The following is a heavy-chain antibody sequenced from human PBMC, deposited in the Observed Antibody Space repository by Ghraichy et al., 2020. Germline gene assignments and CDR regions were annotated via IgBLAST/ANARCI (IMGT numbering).Heavy chain of an antibody. CDR3: AKLYIWGSYRQYYFDY. Sequence: GGSLRLSCAASGFTFSNYAMSWIRQAPGKGLEWVSAISVSGGSTYYADSVKGRFTISRDNSKNTVYLQMNSLRAEDTAVYYCAKLYIWGSYRQYYFDYWGQGTLVTVSS. CDR2: ISVSGGST. D-gene: IGHD3-16*02. CDR1: GFTFSNYA. J-gene: IGHJ4*02. V-gene: IGHV3-23*01.